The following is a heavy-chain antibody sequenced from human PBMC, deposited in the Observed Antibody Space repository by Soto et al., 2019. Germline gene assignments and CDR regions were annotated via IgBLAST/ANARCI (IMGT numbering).Heavy chain of an antibody. Sequence: PSEPLSLTCTVSGGSISSDDYYWSWIRQAPGRGLEWIGYIHSSGSIYYNPSLKSRATMSIDTAGNQFSLKVSSVTVADTAVYYCARDLDGLHDDTSGPFPRPGWGQGTLVTVSS. CDR2: IHSSGSI. V-gene: IGHV4-30-4*01. D-gene: IGHD3-22*01. J-gene: IGHJ1*01. CDR3: ARDLDGLHDDTSGPFPRPG. CDR1: GGSISSDDYY.